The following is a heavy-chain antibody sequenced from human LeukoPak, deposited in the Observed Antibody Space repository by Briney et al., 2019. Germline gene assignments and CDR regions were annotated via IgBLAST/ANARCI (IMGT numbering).Heavy chain of an antibody. CDR3: ARSPNPQWLEGRGRYYYYMDV. D-gene: IGHD6-19*01. Sequence: GASVKVSCKASGYTFTGYYVHWVRQTPGQGPEWMGWINPNSGATNHAQKFQGRVTMTRDTSITTVYMELIRLRSDDTAVYYCARSPNPQWLEGRGRYYYYMDVWGKGTTVTVSS. CDR2: INPNSGAT. CDR1: GYTFTGYY. J-gene: IGHJ6*03. V-gene: IGHV1-2*02.